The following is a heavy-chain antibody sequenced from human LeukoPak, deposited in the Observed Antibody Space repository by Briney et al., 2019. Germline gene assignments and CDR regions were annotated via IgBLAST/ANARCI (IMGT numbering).Heavy chain of an antibody. J-gene: IGHJ4*02. CDR3: ARVMSYYDSSGYYLDY. CDR2: IYTSGST. V-gene: IGHV4-4*07. Sequence: SETLSLTCTVSGGSISSYYWSWIRQPAGKGLEWIGRIYTSGSTNYNPSLKSRVTMSVDTSKNQFSLKLSSVTAADTAVYYCARVMSYYDSSGYYLDYWGQGTLVAVSS. D-gene: IGHD3-22*01. CDR1: GGSISSYY.